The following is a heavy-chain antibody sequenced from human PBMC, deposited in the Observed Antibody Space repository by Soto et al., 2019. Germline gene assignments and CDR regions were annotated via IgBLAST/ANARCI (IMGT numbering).Heavy chain of an antibody. CDR2: IYWDDDK. V-gene: IGHV2-5*02. J-gene: IGHJ4*02. CDR1: GFSLSTSGVG. D-gene: IGHD5-12*01. Sequence: QITLKESGPTLVKPTQTLTLTCTFSGFSLSTSGVGVGWIRQPPGKALEWLALIYWDDDKRYSPSLKSRLTITTDTSKHQLVLTMTNMDPVDTATYYCALVYGGYASFDYWGQGTLVTVSP. CDR3: ALVYGGYASFDY.